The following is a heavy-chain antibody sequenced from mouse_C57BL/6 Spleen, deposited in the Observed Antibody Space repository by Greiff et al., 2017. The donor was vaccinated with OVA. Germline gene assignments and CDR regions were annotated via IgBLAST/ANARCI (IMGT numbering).Heavy chain of an antibody. J-gene: IGHJ4*01. V-gene: IGHV1-52*01. Sequence: QVQLQQPGAELVRPGSSVKLSCKASGYTFTSYWMHWVKQRPIQGLEWIGNIDPSDSEPHYNQKFKDKATLTVDKSSSTAYMQLSSLTSEDSAVYYCAREVSYAMDYWGQGTSVTVSS. CDR3: AREVSYAMDY. CDR1: GYTFTSYW. CDR2: IDPSDSEP.